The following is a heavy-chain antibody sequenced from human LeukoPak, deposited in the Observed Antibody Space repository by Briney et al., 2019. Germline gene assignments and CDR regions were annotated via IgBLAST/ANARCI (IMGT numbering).Heavy chain of an antibody. J-gene: IGHJ6*02. CDR2: IKGYTGNT. V-gene: IGHV4-34*01. CDR1: GGSFTDYF. D-gene: IGHD3-22*01. Sequence: PSETLSLTCDVFGGSFTDYFWTWIRQSPGKGLEWIGEIKGYTGNTNYNPSLNSRVSISLEQSKNQFSLELRSVTAADTAVYYCARGRIAKIVVVHSFHYGMDVWGQGTTVTVSS. CDR3: ARGRIAKIVVVHSFHYGMDV.